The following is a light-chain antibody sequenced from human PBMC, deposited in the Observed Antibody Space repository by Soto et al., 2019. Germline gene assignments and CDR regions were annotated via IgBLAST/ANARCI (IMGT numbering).Light chain of an antibody. V-gene: IGLV2-8*01. CDR2: EVT. CDR1: SSDVGAYNY. CDR3: SSYAGTNHLAL. Sequence: QSALTQPPSASGSPGQSVTISCTGTSSDVGAYNYVSWYQQHPGKAPKLMIYEVTQRPSGVPDRFSGSKSGNTASLNVSGLQAEDEADYYCSSYAGTNHLALLGTGTKLTVL. J-gene: IGLJ1*01.